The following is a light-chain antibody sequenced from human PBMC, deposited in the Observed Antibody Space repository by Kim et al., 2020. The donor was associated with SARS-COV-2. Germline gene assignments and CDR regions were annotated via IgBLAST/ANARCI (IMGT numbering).Light chain of an antibody. J-gene: IGLJ2*01. CDR3: QAWDSSTAHVV. V-gene: IGLV3-1*01. CDR2: QGS. CDR1: KLGDKY. Sequence: PGQTGSITCSGDKLGDKYACWYQQKPGQSPVLVIYQGSKRPSGIPERFSGSNSGNTATLTISGTQAMDEADYYCQAWDSSTAHVVFGGGTQLTVL.